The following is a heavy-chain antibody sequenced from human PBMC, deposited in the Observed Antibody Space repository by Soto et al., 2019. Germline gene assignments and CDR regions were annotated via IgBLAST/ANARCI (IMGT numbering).Heavy chain of an antibody. D-gene: IGHD1-1*01. CDR2: INGGTGQT. CDR3: ARGKGMEENYYYYGLDI. CDR1: GYTFSTYA. Sequence: GASVKVSCKASGYTFSTYAMHWVRQAPGQSLEWMGWINGGTGQTRYSQRFQDRVTITRDTPASTANMELTSLTSEDTAVYYCARGKGMEENYYYYGLDIWRQGTTVTVS. J-gene: IGHJ6*02. V-gene: IGHV1-3*01.